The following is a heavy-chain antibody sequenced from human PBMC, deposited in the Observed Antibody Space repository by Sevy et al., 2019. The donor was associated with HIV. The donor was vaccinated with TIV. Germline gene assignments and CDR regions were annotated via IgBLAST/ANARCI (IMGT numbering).Heavy chain of an antibody. Sequence: GGSLRLSCAAFGFAYSGYGMHWVRQAPGKGLEWVAVIWYDGSNKDYADSVKGRFTISRDNSKTTLYLQMNSLRAEDTAVYYCAIESIAVAGIGYYFDSWGQGTLVTVSS. CDR1: GFAYSGYG. J-gene: IGHJ4*02. CDR2: IWYDGSNK. D-gene: IGHD6-19*01. V-gene: IGHV3-33*01. CDR3: AIESIAVAGIGYYFDS.